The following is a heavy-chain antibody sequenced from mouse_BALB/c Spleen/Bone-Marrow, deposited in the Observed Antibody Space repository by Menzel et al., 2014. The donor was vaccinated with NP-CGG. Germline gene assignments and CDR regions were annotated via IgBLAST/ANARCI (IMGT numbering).Heavy chain of an antibody. J-gene: IGHJ4*01. V-gene: IGHV1-20*02. CDR3: AREGLLRAMDY. CDR2: INPYNGDT. D-gene: IGHD2-3*01. CDR1: GYSFTGYF. Sequence: EVQLQQSGPELVKPGASVKISCKASGYSFTGYFMNWVMQSHGKSLEWIGRINPYNGDTFYNQKFKGKATLTVDKSSSTAHMELRSLASEDSAVYYCAREGLLRAMDYWGQGTSVTVSS.